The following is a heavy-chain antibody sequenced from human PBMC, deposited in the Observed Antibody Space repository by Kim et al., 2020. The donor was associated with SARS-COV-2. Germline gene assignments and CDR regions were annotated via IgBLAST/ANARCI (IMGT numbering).Heavy chain of an antibody. CDR2: ISSSSSYI. CDR1: GFTFSSYS. J-gene: IGHJ6*02. D-gene: IGHD3-10*01. V-gene: IGHV3-21*01. CDR3: ESFFGSGSYYNYYYYGMDV. Sequence: GGSLRLSCAASGFTFSSYSMNWVRQAPGKGLEWVSSISSSSSYIYYADSVKGRFTISRDNAKNSLYLQMNSLRAEDTAVYYCESFFGSGSYYNYYYYGMDVWGQGTTVTVSS.